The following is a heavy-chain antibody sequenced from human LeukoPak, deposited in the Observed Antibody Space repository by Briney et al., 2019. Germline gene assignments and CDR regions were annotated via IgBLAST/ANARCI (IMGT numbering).Heavy chain of an antibody. CDR1: GFTFSSNW. J-gene: IGHJ4*02. Sequence: QTGRSLRLSCAASGFTFSSNWMYWVRHVPGKGLVWVSRINSDGSTTIYVDSVKGRFTISRDNAKSTLYLQMNSLRAEDTAVYYCARGGPIDYWGQGTLVTVSS. V-gene: IGHV3-74*01. CDR3: ARGGPIDY. CDR2: INSDGSTT.